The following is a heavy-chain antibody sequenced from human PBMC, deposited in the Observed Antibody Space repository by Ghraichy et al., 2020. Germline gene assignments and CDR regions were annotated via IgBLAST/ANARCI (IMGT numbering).Heavy chain of an antibody. CDR2: IKVDGSDR. V-gene: IGHV3-7*01. CDR1: GFSFSTFW. J-gene: IGHJ4*02. CDR3: ARDHICGWAQDH. D-gene: IGHD6-19*01. Sequence: GESLNISCAASGFSFSTFWMYWVRQAPGKGLEWVANIKVDGSDRYYVDSVKGRFTISRDNAKSSLYLQMDSLRAEDTAVYYCARDHICGWAQDHWGQGTLVIVSS.